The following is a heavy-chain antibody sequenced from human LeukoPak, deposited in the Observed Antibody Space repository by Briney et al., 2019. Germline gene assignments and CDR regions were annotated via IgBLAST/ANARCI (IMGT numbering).Heavy chain of an antibody. J-gene: IGHJ5*01. CDR3: ARSRSGGSCYPFRT. CDR1: GGSICSGAYY. Sequence: SQTLSLTRTFSGGSICSGAYYWGSIRQPPGKGLEWIGYIYYSGSTYYNPSLKSRVTISVDTSKNQFSLKLSSVTAADTAVYYCARSRSGGSCYPFRTWGHGTLGSVSS. V-gene: IGHV4-30-4*01. D-gene: IGHD2-15*01. CDR2: IYYSGST.